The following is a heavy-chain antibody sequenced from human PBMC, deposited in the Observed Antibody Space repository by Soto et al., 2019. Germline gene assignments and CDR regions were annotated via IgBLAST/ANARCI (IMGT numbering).Heavy chain of an antibody. CDR2: ISGYNGDT. V-gene: IGHV1-18*01. D-gene: IGHD2-8*01. Sequence: GASVKVSCKASGYTFTRYGISWVRQAPGQGLEWMGWISGYNGDTNYAQKFQGRVSMTIDTSTTTAYMELRSLTSDDTAVYYCAKNGQPPYYCYGLDVWG. CDR3: AKNGQPPYYCYGLDV. CDR1: GYTFTRYG. J-gene: IGHJ6*02.